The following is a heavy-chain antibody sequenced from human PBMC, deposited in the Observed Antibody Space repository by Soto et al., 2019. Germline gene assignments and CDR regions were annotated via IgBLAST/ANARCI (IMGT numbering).Heavy chain of an antibody. V-gene: IGHV4-59*01. J-gene: IGHJ6*03. Sequence: QVQLQESGPGLVKPSETLSVTCTVSGGSISRYYWSWIRQPPGKGLEWIGYIYYNGSTNYNPALKSRVTTSVDTSKNQFSLKLSSVTAADTAVYYCARDRAYCSGASGYDGSNYYYYMDVWGKGTTVTVSS. CDR1: GGSISRYY. CDR2: IYYNGST. D-gene: IGHD2-2*01. CDR3: ARDRAYCSGASGYDGSNYYYYMDV.